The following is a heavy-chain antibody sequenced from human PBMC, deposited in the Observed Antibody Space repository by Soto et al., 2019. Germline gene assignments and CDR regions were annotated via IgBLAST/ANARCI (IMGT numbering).Heavy chain of an antibody. J-gene: IGHJ6*03. V-gene: IGHV1-69*02. CDR3: AINPHVVPRRPYYYMDV. CDR1: GGTFSSYT. D-gene: IGHD1-20*01. CDR2: IIPILGIA. Sequence: SVKVSCKASGGTFSSYTISWVRQAPGQGLEWMGRIIPILGIANYAQKFQGRVTITADKSTSTAYMGLSSLRSEDTAVYYCAINPHVVPRRPYYYMDVWGKGATVTVSS.